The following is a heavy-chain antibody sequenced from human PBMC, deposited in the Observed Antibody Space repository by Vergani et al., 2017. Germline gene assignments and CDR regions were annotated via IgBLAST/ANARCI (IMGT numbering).Heavy chain of an antibody. CDR2: ISPSSTTI. CDR3: AREDGYIWSY. V-gene: IGHV3-48*01. Sequence: EVQLVESGGGLVQPGGSLRLSCAASGFIFSDYNMNGVRQAPGKGLEWVSYISPSSTTIYYADSVKGRFTSSRDNARNTLYLQMNSLRAEDTAVYYCAREDGYIWSYWGQGTLVTVSS. CDR1: GFIFSDYN. J-gene: IGHJ4*02. D-gene: IGHD5-24*01.